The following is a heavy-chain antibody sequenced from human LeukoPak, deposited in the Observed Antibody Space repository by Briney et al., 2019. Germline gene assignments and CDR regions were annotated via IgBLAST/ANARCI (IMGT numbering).Heavy chain of an antibody. Sequence: GASVKVSCKASGGTFSSYAISWVRQAPGQGLEWMGGIIPIFGTANYAQKFQGRVTITTDESTSTAYMELSSLRSEDTAVYYCARDVWFSRIAARVFDYWGQGTLVTVSS. CDR2: IIPIFGTA. V-gene: IGHV1-69*05. CDR3: ARDVWFSRIAARVFDY. CDR1: GGTFSSYA. D-gene: IGHD6-6*01. J-gene: IGHJ4*02.